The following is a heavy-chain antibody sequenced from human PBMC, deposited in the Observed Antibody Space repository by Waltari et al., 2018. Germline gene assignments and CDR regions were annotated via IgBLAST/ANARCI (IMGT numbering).Heavy chain of an antibody. D-gene: IGHD3-16*01. CDR1: GFNVSQTY. J-gene: IGHJ2*01. Sequence: EVRLVESGGDLTRPGASLRLACAASGFNVSQTYMSWIRQAPGKGLYLLSITYSGALKSGGTTFYADSVRGRFTTSRDNDRNILYLQMKSLRVDDTAIYYCARVLEGADEYFDLWGRGTLVTVSS. CDR3: ARVLEGADEYFDL. V-gene: IGHV3-53*01. CDR2: TYSGALKSGGTT.